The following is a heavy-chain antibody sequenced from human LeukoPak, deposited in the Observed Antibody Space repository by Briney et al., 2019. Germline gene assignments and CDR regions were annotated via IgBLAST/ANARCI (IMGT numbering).Heavy chain of an antibody. D-gene: IGHD3-16*01. CDR3: AKDNFLGGSLVPFDY. CDR2: IRYDGSNK. V-gene: IGHV3-30*02. CDR1: GFTFSSYG. J-gene: IGHJ4*02. Sequence: GGSLRLSCAASGFTFSSYGMHWVRQAPGKGLEWVAFIRYDGSNKYYADSVKGRFTISRDNSKNTLYLQMNSLRAEDTAVYYCAKDNFLGGSLVPFDYWGQGTLVTVSS.